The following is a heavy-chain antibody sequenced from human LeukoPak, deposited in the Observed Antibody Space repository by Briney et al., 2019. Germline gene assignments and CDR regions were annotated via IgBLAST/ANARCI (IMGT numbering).Heavy chain of an antibody. CDR3: ARDPVATIADDYYYYMDV. D-gene: IGHD5-24*01. CDR2: IYSGGST. V-gene: IGHV3-53*01. Sequence: EGSLRLSCAASGFTVSSNYMSWVRQAPGKGLEWVSVIYSGGSTYYADSVKGLFTISRDNSKNTLYLQMNSLRAEDTAVYYCARDPVATIADDYYYYMDVWGKGTTVTVSS. CDR1: GFTVSSNY. J-gene: IGHJ6*03.